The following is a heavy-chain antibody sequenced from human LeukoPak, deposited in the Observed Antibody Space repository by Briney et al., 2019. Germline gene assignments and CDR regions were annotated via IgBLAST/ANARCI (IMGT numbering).Heavy chain of an antibody. CDR1: GYTFTSYD. V-gene: IGHV1-46*01. D-gene: IGHD7-27*01. CDR3: ATGAPLGY. J-gene: IGHJ4*02. Sequence: ASVKVSCKASGYTFTSYDINWVRQAPGQGLEWMGIINPSGGSTSYAQKFQGRVTMTRDTSTSTAYMELSSLRSEDTAVYYCATGAPLGYWGQGTLVTVSS. CDR2: INPSGGST.